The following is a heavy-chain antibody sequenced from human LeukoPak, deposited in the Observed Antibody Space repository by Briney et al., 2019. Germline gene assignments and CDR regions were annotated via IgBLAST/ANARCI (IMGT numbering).Heavy chain of an antibody. CDR3: ARGPDTAMDYPHFDY. V-gene: IGHV3-23*01. CDR1: GFTFSNYW. J-gene: IGHJ4*02. D-gene: IGHD5-18*01. Sequence: PGGSLRLSCAASGFTFSNYWMHWVRQAPGKGLEWVSAISGSGGSTYYADSVKGRFTISRDNSKNTLYLQMNSLRAEDTAVYYCARGPDTAMDYPHFDYWGQGTLVTVSS. CDR2: ISGSGGST.